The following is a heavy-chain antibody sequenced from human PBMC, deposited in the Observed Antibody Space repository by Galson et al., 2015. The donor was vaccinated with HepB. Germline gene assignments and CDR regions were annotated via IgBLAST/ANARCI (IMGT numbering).Heavy chain of an antibody. CDR1: GDFISDFY. D-gene: IGHD3-10*01. V-gene: IGHV4-59*08. CDR3: ARLTYYGSGRYFYFDY. Sequence: ETLSLTCTVSGDFISDFYWSWIRQPPGKGLEWIGYIYHSGITNYNPSLKSRGTILVDTSNNQFSLKLTSVTAADTAVYYCARLTYYGSGRYFYFDYWGQGTLVSVSS. CDR2: IYHSGIT. J-gene: IGHJ4*02.